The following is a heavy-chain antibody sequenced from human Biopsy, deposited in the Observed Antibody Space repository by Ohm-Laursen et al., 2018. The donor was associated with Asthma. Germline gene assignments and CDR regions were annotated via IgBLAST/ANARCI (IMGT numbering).Heavy chain of an antibody. Sequence: SLRLSCAASGFTFSSYSMNWVRQAPGKGLEWVSSISSSSSYIYYADSVKGRFTISRDNAKNPLYLQMNSLRAEDTAVYYCARDGTDMNEAMPKDYWGQGTLVTVSS. CDR2: ISSSSSYI. V-gene: IGHV3-21*01. CDR3: ARDGTDMNEAMPKDY. J-gene: IGHJ4*02. CDR1: GFTFSSYS. D-gene: IGHD2-2*01.